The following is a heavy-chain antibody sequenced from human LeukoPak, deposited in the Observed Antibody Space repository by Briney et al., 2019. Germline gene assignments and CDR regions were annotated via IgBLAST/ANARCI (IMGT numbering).Heavy chain of an antibody. J-gene: IGHJ5*02. CDR1: GYTFTGYY. CDR3: ARDLIVGAHNWFDP. V-gene: IGHV1-2*02. D-gene: IGHD1-26*01. CDR2: INPNSGGT. Sequence: ASVKVSCKASGYTFTGYYMHWVRQAPGQGLERMGWINPNSGGTNYAQKFQGRVTMTRDTSISTAYMELSRLRSDDTAVYYCARDLIVGAHNWFDPWGQGTLVTVSS.